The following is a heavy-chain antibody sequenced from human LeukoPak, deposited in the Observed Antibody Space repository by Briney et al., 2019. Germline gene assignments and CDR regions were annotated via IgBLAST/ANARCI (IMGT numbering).Heavy chain of an antibody. CDR3: ARDWGYDSSGYSSVY. CDR2: ISAYNGNT. Sequence: ASVKVSCKASGYTFTSYGISWVRQAPGQGLEWMGWISAYNGNTNYAQKLQGRVTMTTDTSTSTAYMELRSLRSDDTAVYYCARDWGYDSSGYSSVYWGQGTLVTVSS. V-gene: IGHV1-18*01. J-gene: IGHJ4*02. D-gene: IGHD3-22*01. CDR1: GYTFTSYG.